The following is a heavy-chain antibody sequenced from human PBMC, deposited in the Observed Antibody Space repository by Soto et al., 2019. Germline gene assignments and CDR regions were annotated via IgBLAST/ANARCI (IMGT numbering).Heavy chain of an antibody. V-gene: IGHV1-18*01. CDR1: SYTFSSYH. CDR2: ISSYNGNT. CDR3: AMDVPPVES. D-gene: IGHD2-2*03. J-gene: IGHJ4*02. Sequence: QIQLVQSGAEVKKPGASVKVSCKASSYTFSSYHITWVRQTPGQGLELMGRISSYNGNTTYAQNLQGRVTMTTDPSTSAAYMELRSLISDDTAVYYCAMDVPPVESWGQGTLVTVSS.